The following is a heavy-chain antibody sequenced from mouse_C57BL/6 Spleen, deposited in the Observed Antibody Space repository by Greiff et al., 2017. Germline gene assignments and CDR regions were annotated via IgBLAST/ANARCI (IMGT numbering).Heavy chain of an antibody. CDR1: GYTFTSYW. CDR2: IDPSDSET. Sequence: QVQLQQPGPELVRPGSSVKLSCKASGYTFTSYWMHWVKQRPIQGLEWIGNIDPSDSETHYNQKFKDKATLTVDKSSSTAYMQLSSLTSEDSAVYYCARNYDGYFGYWGQGTTLTVAS. D-gene: IGHD1-1*01. J-gene: IGHJ2*01. CDR3: ARNYDGYFGY. V-gene: IGHV1-52*01.